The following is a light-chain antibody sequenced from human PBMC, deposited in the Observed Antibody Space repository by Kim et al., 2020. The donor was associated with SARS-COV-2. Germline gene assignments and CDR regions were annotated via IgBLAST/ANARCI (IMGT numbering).Light chain of an antibody. CDR3: QQYGSSPRT. CDR1: ESVSATY. J-gene: IGKJ1*01. V-gene: IGKV3-20*01. Sequence: APGERATLSCRTSESVSATYIAWYQQKPGQAPRLLIYGGSSRATGIPDRFSGSGSGTDFTLTISRLEPEDFAVYYCQQYGSSPRTFGQGTKVDIK. CDR2: GGS.